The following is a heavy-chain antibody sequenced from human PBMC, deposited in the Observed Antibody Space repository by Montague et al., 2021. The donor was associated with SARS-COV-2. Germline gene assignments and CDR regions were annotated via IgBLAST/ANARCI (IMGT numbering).Heavy chain of an antibody. V-gene: IGHV3-30-3*01. J-gene: IGHJ3*02. CDR1: GFTFSSYA. Sequence: SLSLSCAASGFTFSSYAMHWVRQAPGKGLEWVAVISYDGSSKYYADSVEGRFTISRDNSKNTLYLQMNSLRAEDTAVYYCAREMYYYDSSGYQIVDAFDIWGQGTMVTVSS. CDR3: AREMYYYDSSGYQIVDAFDI. CDR2: ISYDGSSK. D-gene: IGHD3-22*01.